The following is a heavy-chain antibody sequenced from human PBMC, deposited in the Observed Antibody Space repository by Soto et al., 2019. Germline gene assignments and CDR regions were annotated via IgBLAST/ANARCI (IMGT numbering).Heavy chain of an antibody. J-gene: IGHJ4*02. V-gene: IGHV4-39*01. CDR3: ARPDYGGNSGGYFDY. D-gene: IGHD4-17*01. CDR2: IYYSGST. Sequence: TSETLSLTCTVSGGSISSSSYYWGWIRQPPGKGLEWIGSIYYSGSTYYNPSLKSRVTISVDTSKNQFSLKLSSVTAADTAVYYCARPDYGGNSGGYFDYWGQGTLVTVSS. CDR1: GGSISSSSYY.